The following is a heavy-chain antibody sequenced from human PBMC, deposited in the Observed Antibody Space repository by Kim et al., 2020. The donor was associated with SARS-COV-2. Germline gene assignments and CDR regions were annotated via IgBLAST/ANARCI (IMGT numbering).Heavy chain of an antibody. CDR1: GGTFSSDA. CDR2: IIPIFPTA. CDR3: ARGGYCSGGSCYSPYYFDY. Sequence: SVKVSCKASGGTFSSDAVSWVRQAPGQGLEWMGGIIPIFPTADYAQRLQGRVTITADKSTGTAYMDLSSLRSDDTAVYYCARGGYCSGGSCYSPYYFDYWGQGTLVAVSS. V-gene: IGHV1-69*06. J-gene: IGHJ4*02. D-gene: IGHD2-15*01.